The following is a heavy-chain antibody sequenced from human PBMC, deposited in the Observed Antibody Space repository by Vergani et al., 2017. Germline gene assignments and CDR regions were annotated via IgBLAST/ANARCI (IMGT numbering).Heavy chain of an antibody. CDR2: IYYSGST. CDR3: AQDIVVVPAASTAGFDP. J-gene: IGHJ5*02. V-gene: IGHV4-39*01. CDR1: GGSISSSSYY. Sequence: QLQLQESGPGLVKPSETLSLTCTVSGGSISSSSYYWGWIRQPPGKGLEWIGSIYYSGSTYYNPSLKSRVTISVDTSKNQFSLKLSSVTAADTAVYYCAQDIVVVPAASTAGFDPWGRGTLVTVSS. D-gene: IGHD2-2*01.